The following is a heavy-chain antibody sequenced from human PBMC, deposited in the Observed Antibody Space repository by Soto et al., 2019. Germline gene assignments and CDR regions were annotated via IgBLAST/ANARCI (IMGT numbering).Heavy chain of an antibody. Sequence: QLQLQESGPGLVKPSETLSLTCTVSGGSISSSSYYWGWIRQPPGKGLEWIGSIYYSGSTYYNPSLKSRVTISVDTSKNQFSLKLSSVTAADTAVYYCARPPAGSNWNSYWGRGTLVTVSS. J-gene: IGHJ2*01. D-gene: IGHD1-7*01. CDR3: ARPPAGSNWNSY. CDR2: IYYSGST. CDR1: GGSISSSSYY. V-gene: IGHV4-39*01.